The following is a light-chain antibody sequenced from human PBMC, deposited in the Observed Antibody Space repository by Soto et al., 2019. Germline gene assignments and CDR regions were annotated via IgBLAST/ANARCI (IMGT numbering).Light chain of an antibody. J-gene: IGKJ1*01. CDR3: QQYNSYPWT. V-gene: IGKV1-5*01. CDR2: DAS. Sequence: DIQLIQSPSALSAYVGERVTITCRASQSISRRLAWYQQKPGKAPKLLIYDASSLESGVPAGFSGSGSGTQFTLTISSLQPDDFATYYCQQYNSYPWTFGQGTKV. CDR1: QSISRR.